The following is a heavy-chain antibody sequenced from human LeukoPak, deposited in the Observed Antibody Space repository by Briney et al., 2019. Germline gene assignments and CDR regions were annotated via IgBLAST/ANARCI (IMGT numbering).Heavy chain of an antibody. CDR1: GGTFSSYA. D-gene: IGHD3-3*01. J-gene: IGHJ4*02. CDR2: IIPIFGTA. Sequence: ASVKVSCKASGGTFSSYAISWVRQAPGQGLEWMGRIIPIFGTANYAQKFQGRVTITTDESTSTAYMELSSLRSEDTAVYYCASREGGDYYDFWSGPIDYWGQGTLVTVSS. CDR3: ASREGGDYYDFWSGPIDY. V-gene: IGHV1-69*05.